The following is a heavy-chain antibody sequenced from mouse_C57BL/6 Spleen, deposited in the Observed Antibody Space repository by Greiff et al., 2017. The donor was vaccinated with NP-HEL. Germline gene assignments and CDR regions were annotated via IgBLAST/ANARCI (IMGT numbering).Heavy chain of an antibody. CDR3: TRSSYDGLDY. Sequence: QVQLQQSGAELVRPGASVTLSCKASGYTFTDYEMHWVKQTPVHGLEWIGAIDPETGGTAYNQKFKGKAILTADKSSSTAYMELRSLTSEDSAVYYCTRSSYDGLDYWGQGTTLTVSS. V-gene: IGHV1-15*01. CDR2: IDPETGGT. D-gene: IGHD2-3*01. CDR1: GYTFTDYE. J-gene: IGHJ2*01.